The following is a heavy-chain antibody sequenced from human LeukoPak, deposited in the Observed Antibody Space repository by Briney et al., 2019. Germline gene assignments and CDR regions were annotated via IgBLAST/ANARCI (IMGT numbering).Heavy chain of an antibody. Sequence: PGRSLRLSCAASGFTFGSYGMHWVRQAPGKGLEWVAVISYDGSNKYYADSVKGRFTISRDNSKNTLYLQMNSLRAEDTAVYYCAKGAAAGRLIYYLDYWGQGTLVTVSS. CDR3: AKGAAAGRLIYYLDY. CDR2: ISYDGSNK. J-gene: IGHJ4*02. V-gene: IGHV3-30*18. CDR1: GFTFGSYG. D-gene: IGHD6-13*01.